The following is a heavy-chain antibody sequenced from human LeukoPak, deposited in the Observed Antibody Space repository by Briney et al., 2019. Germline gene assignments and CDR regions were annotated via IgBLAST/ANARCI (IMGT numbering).Heavy chain of an antibody. V-gene: IGHV1-46*01. J-gene: IGHJ4*02. CDR2: INPSGGST. CDR3: ARPTYYYDSSGYALYYFDY. CDR1: GYTFTSYY. Sequence: ASVKVSCKASGYTFTSYYMHWVRQAPRQGLEWMGIINPSGGSTSYAQKFQGRVTMTRDTSTSTVYMELSSLRSKDTAVYYCARPTYYYDSSGYALYYFDYWGQGTLVTVSS. D-gene: IGHD3-22*01.